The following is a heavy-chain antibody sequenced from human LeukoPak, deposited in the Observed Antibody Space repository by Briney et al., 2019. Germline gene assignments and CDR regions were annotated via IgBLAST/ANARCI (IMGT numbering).Heavy chain of an antibody. D-gene: IGHD2-2*01. CDR2: ISSTGSTI. V-gene: IGHV3-48*03. CDR3: AREVCSRTICYPGY. Sequence: PGGSLRLSCAASGFTFSSYQMNWVRQAPGKGLEWVSFISSTGSTIYQADSVKGRFTISRDNGKNSLYLQMNSLRAEDTAVHYCAREVCSRTICYPGYWGQGTLVTVSS. J-gene: IGHJ4*02. CDR1: GFTFSSYQ.